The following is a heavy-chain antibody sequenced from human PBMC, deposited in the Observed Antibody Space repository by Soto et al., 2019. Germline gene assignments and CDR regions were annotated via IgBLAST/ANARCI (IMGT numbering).Heavy chain of an antibody. CDR2: IIPIFGTA. Sequence: QVQLVQSGAEVKKPGSSVMVSCKASGGTFSSYAISWVRQAPGQGLEWMGGIIPIFGTANYAQKFQGRVTITADESTSTAYMELSSLRSEDTAVYYCARGHVPAAIDWFDPWGQGTLVTVSS. V-gene: IGHV1-69*01. D-gene: IGHD2-2*02. CDR3: ARGHVPAAIDWFDP. CDR1: GGTFSSYA. J-gene: IGHJ5*02.